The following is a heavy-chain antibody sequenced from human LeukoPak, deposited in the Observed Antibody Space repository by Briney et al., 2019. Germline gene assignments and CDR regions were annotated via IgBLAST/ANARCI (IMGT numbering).Heavy chain of an antibody. J-gene: IGHJ4*02. CDR3: ARDQGKIAVAGTGPS. D-gene: IGHD6-19*01. Sequence: SVKVSCKASGGTFSSYAISWVRQAPGQGLEWMGRIIPILGIANYAQKLQGRVTITADKSTSTAYMELSSLRSEDTAVYYCARDQGKIAVAGTGPSWGQGTLVTVSS. CDR2: IIPILGIA. V-gene: IGHV1-69*04. CDR1: GGTFSSYA.